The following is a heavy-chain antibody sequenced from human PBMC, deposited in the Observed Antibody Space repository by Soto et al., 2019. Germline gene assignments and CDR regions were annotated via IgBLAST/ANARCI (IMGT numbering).Heavy chain of an antibody. CDR1: GGSISSGGYY. D-gene: IGHD6-6*01. CDR3: ARGSSIAGLYYGMDV. Sequence: QVQLQESGPGLVKPSQTLSLTCTVSGGSISSGGYYWTWTRQHPGKVLECIGYNYYSGITYYNPYLKLRVSLSLATSKNHFSLTLSSVLAADTAVYYCARGSSIAGLYYGMDVWGQGNTVTVSS. V-gene: IGHV4-31*03. CDR2: NYYSGIT. J-gene: IGHJ6*02.